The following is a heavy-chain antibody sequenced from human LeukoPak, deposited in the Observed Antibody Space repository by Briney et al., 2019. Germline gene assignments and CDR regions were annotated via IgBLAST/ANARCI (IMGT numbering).Heavy chain of an antibody. Sequence: PSETLSLTCTVSGGSISSYYWTWIRQPPGKGLEWIGSLYYSGSTNYNPSLKSRVTISVDTSKNQFSLKLSSVTAADTAVYYCAGSLGYCTSNVCYLKYWGQGTLVTVSS. J-gene: IGHJ4*02. D-gene: IGHD2-8*01. CDR2: LYYSGST. CDR1: GGSISSYY. V-gene: IGHV4-59*01. CDR3: AGSLGYCTSNVCYLKY.